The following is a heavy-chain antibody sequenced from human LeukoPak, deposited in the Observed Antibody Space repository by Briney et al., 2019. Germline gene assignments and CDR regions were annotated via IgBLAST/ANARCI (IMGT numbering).Heavy chain of an antibody. D-gene: IGHD4-23*01. CDR3: ARDPGDYGGNRFDY. J-gene: IGHJ4*02. CDR2: INPNSGGT. Sequence: ASVKVSCKASGYTFTGYYLHWVRQAPGQGLEWMGWINPNSGGTNYAQKFQGRVTKTRDTSISTAYMELSRLRSDDTAVYYCARDPGDYGGNRFDYWGQGTLVTISS. CDR1: GYTFTGYY. V-gene: IGHV1-2*02.